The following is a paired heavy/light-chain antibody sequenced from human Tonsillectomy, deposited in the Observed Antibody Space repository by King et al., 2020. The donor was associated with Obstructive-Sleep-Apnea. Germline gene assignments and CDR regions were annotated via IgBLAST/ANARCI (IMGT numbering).Light chain of an antibody. CDR2: GAS. CDR3: HQYGNSPT. V-gene: IGKV3-20*01. J-gene: IGKJ2*01. Sequence: EIVLTQSPGTLSLSPGERATLSCRASQSVSSSYFDWYQQKPGQAPRLVIYGASNRATGIPDRFSGSGSGTDFTLTISRLEPEDFAVYFCHQYGNSPTFGQGTKLEIK. CDR1: QSVSSSY.
Heavy chain of an antibody. CDR2: IYHSGST. D-gene: IGHD6-13*01. Sequence: QVQLQESGPGLVKPSGTLSLTCAVFGASISSGNWWSWVRQPPKKGLEWIGEIYHSGSTNYNPSLMSRVTISVDKSKNHFSLKLSSVTAADTAVYYCARVLFAQLVRGEDYYGLDVWGQGTTVTVSS. V-gene: IGHV4-4*02. J-gene: IGHJ6*01. CDR1: GASISSGNW. CDR3: ARVLFAQLVRGEDYYGLDV.